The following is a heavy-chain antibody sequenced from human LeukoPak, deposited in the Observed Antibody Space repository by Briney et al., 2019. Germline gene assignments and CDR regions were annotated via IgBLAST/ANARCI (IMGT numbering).Heavy chain of an antibody. CDR1: GFSLSTRGEG. CDR3: AHLNRYFDSSNFDY. D-gene: IGHD3-9*01. Sequence: ASGPTLVNPTQTLTLTCTFSGFSLSTRGEGVGWIRQPPGKALEWLTLIYWDDDKRYSPSLKNRLTTTKDTSKNHVVLTMTNMDPVDTATYYCAHLNRYFDSSNFDYWGQGTLVTVSS. V-gene: IGHV2-5*02. J-gene: IGHJ4*02. CDR2: IYWDDDK.